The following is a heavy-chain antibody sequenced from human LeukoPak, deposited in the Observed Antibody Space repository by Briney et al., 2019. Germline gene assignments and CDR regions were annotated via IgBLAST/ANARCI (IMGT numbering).Heavy chain of an antibody. CDR1: GFSFNNYA. Sequence: GGSLRLSCAASGFSFNNYAMHWVRLAPGKGLEWVAFIRYDGSNKYYADSVKGRFTISRDNSKNTLYLQMNSLRAEDTAVYYCAKVDSSGSNCFDFWGQGTLVTVSS. CDR2: IRYDGSNK. D-gene: IGHD6-19*01. V-gene: IGHV3-30*02. CDR3: AKVDSSGSNCFDF. J-gene: IGHJ4*02.